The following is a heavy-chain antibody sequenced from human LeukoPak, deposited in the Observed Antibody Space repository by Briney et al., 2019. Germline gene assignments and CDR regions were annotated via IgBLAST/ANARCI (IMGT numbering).Heavy chain of an antibody. D-gene: IGHD3-16*02. V-gene: IGHV1-24*01. J-gene: IGHJ4*02. CDR3: ATFLRFEDYVWGSYRPPSFDY. Sequence: ASVKVSCKVSGYTLTELSMHWVRQAPGKGLEWMGGFDPEDGETIYAQKFQGRVTMTEDTSTDTAYMELSSLRSEVTAVYYCATFLRFEDYVWGSYRPPSFDYWGQGTLVTVSS. CDR2: FDPEDGET. CDR1: GYTLTELS.